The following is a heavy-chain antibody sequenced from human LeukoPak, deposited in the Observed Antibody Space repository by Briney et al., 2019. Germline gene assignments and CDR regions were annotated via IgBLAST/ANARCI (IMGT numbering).Heavy chain of an antibody. CDR2: ISGSGGST. V-gene: IGHV3-23*01. D-gene: IGHD6-19*01. J-gene: IGHJ4*02. CDR1: GFTFSSYA. Sequence: GSLRPFCAGSGFTFSSYAMGWVRQAPGKGLEWVSAISGSGGSTYYADSVKGRFTISRDNSKNTLYLQMNSLRAEDTAVYYCAKEGGSGWYASYWGQGTLVTVSS. CDR3: AKEGGSGWYASY.